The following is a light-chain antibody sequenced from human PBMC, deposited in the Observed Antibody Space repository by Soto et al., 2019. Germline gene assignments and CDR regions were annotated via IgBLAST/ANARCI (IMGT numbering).Light chain of an antibody. Sequence: DILLTQSPSSLSASVGDRLTISCRASQTIGRFLNWYQQKPGKAPKFLIYGASTLQSGVPSRFSGSGSGTDFTLTISSLQPDDFATYYCQQYSSYWTFAQGTKVDIK. V-gene: IGKV1-39*01. CDR3: QQYSSYWT. J-gene: IGKJ1*01. CDR1: QTIGRF. CDR2: GAS.